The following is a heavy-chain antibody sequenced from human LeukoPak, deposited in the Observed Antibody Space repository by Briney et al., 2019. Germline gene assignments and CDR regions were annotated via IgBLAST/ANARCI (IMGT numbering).Heavy chain of an antibody. J-gene: IGHJ4*02. CDR3: AKGVTGSYAYFDY. Sequence: GGTLRLSCAASGFTFSTYGMSWVRRAPGKGLEWVSGISGSGGSTYYADSVKGRFTISRDNSKNTLYLQMNSLRAEDTAVYYCAKGVTGSYAYFDYWGQGTLVTVSS. CDR2: ISGSGGST. V-gene: IGHV3-23*01. CDR1: GFTFSTYG. D-gene: IGHD1-26*01.